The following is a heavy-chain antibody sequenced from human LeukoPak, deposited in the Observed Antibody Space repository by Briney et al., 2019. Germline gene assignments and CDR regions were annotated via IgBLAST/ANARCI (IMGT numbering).Heavy chain of an antibody. J-gene: IGHJ4*02. CDR3: ASHQRTPSGSYSPFDY. CDR2: IYYSGST. Sequence: SETLSPTCTVSGGSISSYYWSWIRQPPGKGLEWIGYIYYSGSTNYNPSLKSRVTISVDTSKNQFSLKLSSVTAADTAVYYCASHQRTPSGSYSPFDYWGQGTLVTVSS. V-gene: IGHV4-59*01. D-gene: IGHD1-26*01. CDR1: GGSISSYY.